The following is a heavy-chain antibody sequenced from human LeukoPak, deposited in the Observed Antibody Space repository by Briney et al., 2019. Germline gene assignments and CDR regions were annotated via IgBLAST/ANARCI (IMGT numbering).Heavy chain of an antibody. D-gene: IGHD3-10*01. CDR1: GGSISSYY. Sequence: PSETLSLTRTVSGGSISSYYWSWIRQPPGKGLEWIGYIYYSGSTNYNPSLKSRVTISVDTSKNQFSLKLSSVTAADTAVYYCARAKSDRVRGVIAGNWFDPWGQGTLVTVSS. V-gene: IGHV4-59*08. J-gene: IGHJ5*02. CDR3: ARAKSDRVRGVIAGNWFDP. CDR2: IYYSGST.